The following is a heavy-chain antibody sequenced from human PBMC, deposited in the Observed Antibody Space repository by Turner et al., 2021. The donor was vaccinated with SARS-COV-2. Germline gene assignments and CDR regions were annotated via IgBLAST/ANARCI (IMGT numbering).Heavy chain of an antibody. CDR1: GYTLTELS. D-gene: IGHD3-3*01. V-gene: IGHV1-24*01. Sequence: QVQLVQSGAEVKKPGASFQVSCMVSGYTLTELSMHWVRQAPGKGLEWMGGFDPADVETIYAQKFQGRVTMTEETSTDTAYMELSSLRSEDTAVYYCATTNAIFGVVTNYSYYYGMDVWGQGTTVTVSS. CDR3: ATTNAIFGVVTNYSYYYGMDV. CDR2: FDPADVET. J-gene: IGHJ6*02.